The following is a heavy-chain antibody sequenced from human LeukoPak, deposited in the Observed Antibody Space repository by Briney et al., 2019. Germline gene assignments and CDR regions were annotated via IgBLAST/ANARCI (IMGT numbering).Heavy chain of an antibody. D-gene: IGHD3-10*01. CDR1: VGSFSGYY. Sequence: PSETLSLTCAVYVGSFSGYYWSWIRQPPGKGLEGIGEINHSGSTNYNSSLKSRVTISVDTSKNQFSLKLSSVTAADTAVYYCARGYYGSGSHCCHMDVWGKGTTITVS. CDR3: ARGYYGSGSHCCHMDV. V-gene: IGHV4-34*01. J-gene: IGHJ6*03. CDR2: INHSGST.